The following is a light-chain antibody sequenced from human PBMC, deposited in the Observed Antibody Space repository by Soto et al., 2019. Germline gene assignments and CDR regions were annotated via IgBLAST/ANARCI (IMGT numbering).Light chain of an antibody. CDR3: QQSYSTPST. V-gene: IGKV1-39*01. CDR2: AAS. J-gene: IGKJ2*01. CDR1: QSISSY. Sequence: DIQMIQSPSSLSASVGDRVTITCRASQSISSYLNWYQQKPGKAPKLLIYAASSLQSGVPSRFSGSGSGTDFTLTISSLQPEDFATYYCQQSYSTPSTFGLGTKVDIK.